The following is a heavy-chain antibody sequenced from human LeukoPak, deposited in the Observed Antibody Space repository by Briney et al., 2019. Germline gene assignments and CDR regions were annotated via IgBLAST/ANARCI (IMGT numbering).Heavy chain of an antibody. CDR1: GGSISSYY. V-gene: IGHV4-4*07. D-gene: IGHD6-13*01. J-gene: IGHJ4*02. CDR2: IYTSGST. CDR3: ARLINKPIAATRTGPFDY. Sequence: SETLSLTRTGSGGSISSYYWSWIRQPAGKGLEWIGRIYTSGSTNYNPSLKSRVTMSVDTSKNQISLKLRSVTAADTAVYYCARLINKPIAATRTGPFDYWGQGTLVTVSS.